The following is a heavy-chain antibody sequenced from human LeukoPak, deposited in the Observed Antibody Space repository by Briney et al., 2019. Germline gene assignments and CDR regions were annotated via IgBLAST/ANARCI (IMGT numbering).Heavy chain of an antibody. D-gene: IGHD3-3*01. CDR3: ARQGFLEWLVGYFDY. J-gene: IGHJ4*02. CDR2: IKQDGSEK. CDR1: GFTFSSYA. V-gene: IGHV3-7*01. Sequence: PGGSLRLSCAASGFTFSSYAMSWVRQAPGKGLEWVANIKQDGSEKYYVDSVKGRFTISRDNAKNSLYLQMNSLRAEDTAVYYCARQGFLEWLVGYFDYWGQGTLVTVSS.